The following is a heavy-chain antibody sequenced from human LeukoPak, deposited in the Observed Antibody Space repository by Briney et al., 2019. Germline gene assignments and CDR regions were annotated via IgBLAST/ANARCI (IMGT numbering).Heavy chain of an antibody. J-gene: IGHJ5*02. Sequence: ASVKVSCKVSGYTFTDYYMHWARQAPGQGLEWMGWINPKSGGTNYAQQFQGRVTMTRDTSISTAYMELSNLRSDDTAVYYCARGVAAAGGRWFDPWGRGTLVTVSS. CDR2: INPKSGGT. D-gene: IGHD6-13*01. V-gene: IGHV1-2*02. CDR3: ARGVAAAGGRWFDP. CDR1: GYTFTDYY.